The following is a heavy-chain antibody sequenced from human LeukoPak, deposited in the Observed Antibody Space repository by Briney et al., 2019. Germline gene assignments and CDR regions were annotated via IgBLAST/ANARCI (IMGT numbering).Heavy chain of an antibody. Sequence: PSETLSLTCTVSGGSISSGGYYWSWIRQHPGKGLEWIGYIYYSGSTYYNPSLKSRVTISVDTSKNQFSLKLSSVTAADTAVYYCAREGGLRAARAFDIWGQGTMVTVSS. CDR1: GGSISSGGYY. CDR2: IYYSGST. V-gene: IGHV4-31*03. CDR3: AREGGLRAARAFDI. D-gene: IGHD2-2*01. J-gene: IGHJ3*02.